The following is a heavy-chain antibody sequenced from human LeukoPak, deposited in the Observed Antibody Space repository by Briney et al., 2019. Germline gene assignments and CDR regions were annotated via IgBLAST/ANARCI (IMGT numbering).Heavy chain of an antibody. V-gene: IGHV3-64*01. Sequence: GGSLRLSCAASGFKFSSFTTHWVRQAPGMGLEYVSAISSDGGSTYYGNSVKGRFTISRDNSKNTLYLLMGSLRAEDMAVSYCARRNGAEHSYDYWGQGTLVTVSS. J-gene: IGHJ4*02. D-gene: IGHD5-18*01. CDR1: GFKFSSFT. CDR3: ARRNGAEHSYDY. CDR2: ISSDGGST.